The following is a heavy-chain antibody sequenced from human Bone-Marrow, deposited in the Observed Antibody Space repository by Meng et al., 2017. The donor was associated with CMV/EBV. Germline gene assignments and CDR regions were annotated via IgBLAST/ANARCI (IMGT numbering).Heavy chain of an antibody. CDR1: GGTFSSYA. J-gene: IGHJ6*02. CDR3: ARDMAEYYDFWSGYSACYYGMDV. Sequence: SVKVSCKASGGTFSSYAISWVRQAPGQGLEWMGGIIPIFGTANYAQKFQGRVTITADKSTSTAYMELSSLRSEDTAVYYCARDMAEYYDFWSGYSACYYGMDVWGQGTTVTVSS. V-gene: IGHV1-69*06. CDR2: IIPIFGTA. D-gene: IGHD3-3*01.